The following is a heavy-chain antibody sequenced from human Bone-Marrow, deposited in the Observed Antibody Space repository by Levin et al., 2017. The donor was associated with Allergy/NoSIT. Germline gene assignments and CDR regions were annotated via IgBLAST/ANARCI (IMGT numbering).Heavy chain of an antibody. CDR3: ARDSGRDDSSGYYPPPHWFDP. Sequence: SETLSLTCAVSGGSISNSDWSWIRQSPGKGLQWIGFIYNTGSTEYNPSLKGRVPLSLDTSKNLFSLKLTSVTAADTALSYCARDSGRDDSSGYYPPPHWFDPWGPGTLVTVSS. V-gene: IGHV4-59*01. CDR2: IYNTGST. J-gene: IGHJ5*02. CDR1: GGSISNSD. D-gene: IGHD3-22*01.